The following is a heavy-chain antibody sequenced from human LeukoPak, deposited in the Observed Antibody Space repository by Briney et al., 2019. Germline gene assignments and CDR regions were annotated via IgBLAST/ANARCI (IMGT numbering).Heavy chain of an antibody. V-gene: IGHV4-38-2*02. Sequence: SETLSLTCTVSGYSISSGYYWGWIRQPPGKGLEWIGSIYHSGSTYYNPSLKSRVTISVDTSKNQFSLKVTSVTAADTAVYYCARGIRTDSSGYHQPFFDYWGQGTLVTVSS. CDR1: GYSISSGYY. J-gene: IGHJ4*02. CDR2: IYHSGST. CDR3: ARGIRTDSSGYHQPFFDY. D-gene: IGHD3-22*01.